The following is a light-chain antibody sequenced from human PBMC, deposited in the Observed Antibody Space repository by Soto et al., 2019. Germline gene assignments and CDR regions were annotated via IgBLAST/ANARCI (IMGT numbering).Light chain of an antibody. J-gene: IGLJ1*01. V-gene: IGLV2-11*01. Sequence: SALTQPRSVSGSPGQSVTTSCTGTSSDVGGYNYVSWYQQHPGKAPKLMIYDVSKRPSGVPDRFSGSKSGNTASLTISGLQAEDEADYYCCSYAGSYTYVFGTGTKVTV. CDR1: SSDVGGYNY. CDR3: CSYAGSYTYV. CDR2: DVS.